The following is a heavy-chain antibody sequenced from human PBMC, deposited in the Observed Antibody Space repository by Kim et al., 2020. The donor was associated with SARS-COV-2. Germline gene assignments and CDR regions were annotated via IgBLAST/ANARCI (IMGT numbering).Heavy chain of an antibody. CDR3: ARQKNYCSSTSCQKGLGYYYCMDV. D-gene: IGHD2-2*01. V-gene: IGHV4-34*01. J-gene: IGHJ6*02. CDR1: GGSFSGYY. CDR2: INHSGST. Sequence: SETLSLTCAVYGGSFSGYYWSWIRQPPGKGLEWIGEINHSGSTNYKPSLKSRVTISVDTSKKQFSLKLSSVTAADTAVYYCARQKNYCSSTSCQKGLGYYYCMDVWGQGTTVTVSS.